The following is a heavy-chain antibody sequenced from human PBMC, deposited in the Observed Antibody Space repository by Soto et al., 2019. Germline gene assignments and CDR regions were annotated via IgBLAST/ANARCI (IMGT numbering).Heavy chain of an antibody. CDR2: INPSGGST. CDR1: GYTFTSYY. CDR3: ARVTGRVDYDSSGYPDY. Sequence: ASVKVSCKASGYTFTSYYMHWVRQAPGQGLEWMGIINPSGGSTSYAQKFQGRVTMTRDTSTSTVYMELSSLRSEDTAVYYCARVTGRVDYDSSGYPDYWGQGTLVTVSS. V-gene: IGHV1-46*01. J-gene: IGHJ4*02. D-gene: IGHD3-22*01.